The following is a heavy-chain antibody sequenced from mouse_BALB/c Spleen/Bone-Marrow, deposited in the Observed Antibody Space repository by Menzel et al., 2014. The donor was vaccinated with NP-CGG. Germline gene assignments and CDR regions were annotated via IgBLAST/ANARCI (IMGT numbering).Heavy chain of an antibody. V-gene: IGHV5-9-2*01. D-gene: IGHD2-4*01. CDR3: ARHAYYDQTEVSFVY. J-gene: IGHJ3*01. Sequence: EVKLVESGGGLVKSGGSLKLSCAASGFAFXSYGMSWARQTPEKRLEWVATISGGGSYTFYPDSVKGRFTISRDNAKNNLYLQLSSLRSEDTALYYCARHAYYDQTEVSFVYWGQGTLATVSA. CDR2: ISGGGSYT. CDR1: GFAFXSYG.